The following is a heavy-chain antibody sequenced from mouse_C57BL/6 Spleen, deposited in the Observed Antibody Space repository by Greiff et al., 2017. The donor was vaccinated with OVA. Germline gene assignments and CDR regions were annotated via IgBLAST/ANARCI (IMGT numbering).Heavy chain of an antibody. CDR3: AKEGSTMITAREYYYAMDY. CDR1: GYAFSSSW. CDR2: IYPGDGDT. J-gene: IGHJ4*01. V-gene: IGHV1-82*01. D-gene: IGHD2-4*01. Sequence: VMLVESGPELVKPGASVTISCKASGYAFSSSWLNWVKQRPGKGLEWIGRIYPGDGDTNYNGTFKGKATLTADKSSSTAYMQLSSLTSEDSAVYFGAKEGSTMITAREYYYAMDYWGQGTSVTVSS.